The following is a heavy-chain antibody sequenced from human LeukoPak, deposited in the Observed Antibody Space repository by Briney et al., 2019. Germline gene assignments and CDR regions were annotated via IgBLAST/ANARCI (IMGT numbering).Heavy chain of an antibody. V-gene: IGHV6-1*01. Sequence: SQTLSLTCAISGDIVSSNSAAWIWIRQSPSRGLEWLGRTYYRSKWYNDYAVSVKSRITINPDTSKNQFSLQMNSVTPDDTAVYYCARSSGHYDYWGQGTLVTVSS. CDR3: ARSSGHYDY. J-gene: IGHJ4*02. CDR2: TYYRSKWYN. D-gene: IGHD6-25*01. CDR1: GDIVSSNSAA.